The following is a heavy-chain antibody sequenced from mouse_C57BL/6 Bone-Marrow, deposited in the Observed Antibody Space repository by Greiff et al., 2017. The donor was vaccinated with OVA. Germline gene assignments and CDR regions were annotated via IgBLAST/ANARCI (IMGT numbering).Heavy chain of an antibody. J-gene: IGHJ2*01. CDR1: GYSFTGYY. D-gene: IGHD2-4*01. Sequence: VQLQQSGPELVKPGASVKISCKASGYSFTGYYMNWVKQSPEKSLEWIGEINPSSGGTSYKQKFKAKATLTADKSSSTAYMQLKSLTSEDSAGYYGRRSGGDYHFDYRGQGTTLTVAS. CDR3: RRSGGDYHFDY. V-gene: IGHV1-42*01. CDR2: INPSSGGT.